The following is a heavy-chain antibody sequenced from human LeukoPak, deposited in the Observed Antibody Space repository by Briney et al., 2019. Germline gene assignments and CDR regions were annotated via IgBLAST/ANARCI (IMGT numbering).Heavy chain of an antibody. J-gene: IGHJ6*02. CDR3: ARELAYRTIFGVVNRYYYYGMDV. V-gene: IGHV1-8*01. CDR2: MNPNSGNT. CDR1: GYTFTSYD. Sequence: ASVKVSCKASGYTFTSYDINWVRQATGQGHEWMGWMNPNSGNTGYAQKFQGRVTMTRNTSISTAYMELSSLRSEDTAVYYCARELAYRTIFGVVNRYYYYGMDVWGQGTTVTVSS. D-gene: IGHD3-3*01.